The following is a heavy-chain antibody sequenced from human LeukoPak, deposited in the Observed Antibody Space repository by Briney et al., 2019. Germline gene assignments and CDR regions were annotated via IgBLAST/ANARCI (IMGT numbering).Heavy chain of an antibody. J-gene: IGHJ6*03. CDR2: ISSSSSCI. D-gene: IGHD3-9*01. V-gene: IGHV3-21*01. CDR1: GFTLRSYS. Sequence: PGGSLRLSCAASGFTLRSYSMDWVREAPGKGLGWVSSISSSSSCIIYAHSVKARFTIHRDSPKNTVYLQLNSLRPGDRAVYYCARVGPVLRYFDWLLRGASHDYYMDVWGKGTTVTISS. CDR3: ARVGPVLRYFDWLLRGASHDYYMDV.